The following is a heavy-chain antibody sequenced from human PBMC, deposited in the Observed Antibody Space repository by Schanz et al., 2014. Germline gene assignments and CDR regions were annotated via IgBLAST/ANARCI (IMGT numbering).Heavy chain of an antibody. CDR3: VRELSGGTFDY. CDR2: IIPILGIA. Sequence: QVQLVQSGAEVRKPGSSVKVSCKASGGTFSSYGFSWVRQAPGQGLEWMGRIIPILGIANYAQNFQGRVTITADKSTSTAYMELSSLRSDDTAVYYCVRELSGGTFDYWGQGALVTVSS. V-gene: IGHV1-69*04. CDR1: GGTFSSYG. J-gene: IGHJ4*02. D-gene: IGHD1-1*01.